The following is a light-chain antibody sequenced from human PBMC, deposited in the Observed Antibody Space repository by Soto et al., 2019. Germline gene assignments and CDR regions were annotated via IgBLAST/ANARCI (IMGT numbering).Light chain of an antibody. CDR1: QSVSDY. V-gene: IGKV3-11*01. Sequence: EIVLTQSPATLSLSPGERATLSCRASQSVSDYVAWYQQKPGQAPRLLIYDASNRATGIPARFSGGGSGTDFTLTISSLEPEDFAFYYCQQRYDWPITFGQGTRLAIK. CDR3: QQRYDWPIT. CDR2: DAS. J-gene: IGKJ5*01.